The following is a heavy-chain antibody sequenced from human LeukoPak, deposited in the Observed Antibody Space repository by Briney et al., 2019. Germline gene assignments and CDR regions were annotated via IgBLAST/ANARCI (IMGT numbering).Heavy chain of an antibody. CDR2: IYYSGST. D-gene: IGHD2-2*01. CDR1: GGSISSGTYY. Sequence: SETLSLTCTVSGGSISSGTYYWGWIRQPPGKGLEWIGSIYYSGSTYYNPSLKSRVTISVDTSKNQFSLKLSSVTAADTAVYYCARLRIIVVVPPARLDYFDYWGQGTLVTVSP. J-gene: IGHJ4*02. V-gene: IGHV4-39*01. CDR3: ARLRIIVVVPPARLDYFDY.